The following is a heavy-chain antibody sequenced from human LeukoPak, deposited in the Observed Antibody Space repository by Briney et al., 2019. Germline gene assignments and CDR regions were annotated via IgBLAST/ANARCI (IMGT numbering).Heavy chain of an antibody. Sequence: PSEXXSLTCTVSGGSISSGSYYWRWIRQPAGKGLEWIGRIYTSGSTNYNPSLKSRVTISVDTSKNQFSLKLSSVTAADTAVYYCASYYDSSGFDIWGQGTMVTVSS. CDR2: IYTSGST. J-gene: IGHJ3*02. D-gene: IGHD3-22*01. CDR3: ASYYDSSGFDI. CDR1: GGSISSGSYY. V-gene: IGHV4-61*02.